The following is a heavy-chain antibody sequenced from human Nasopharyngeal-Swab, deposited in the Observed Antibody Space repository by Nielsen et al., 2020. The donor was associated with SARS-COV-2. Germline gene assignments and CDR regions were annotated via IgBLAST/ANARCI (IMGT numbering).Heavy chain of an antibody. Sequence: SSQPPGKGVEGIGYIYYSGSTNYNPSLKSRVTISVDTSKNQFSLKLSSVTSADSAVYYCARSATYYDILTGYYKAYYFDYWGQGTLVTVSS. CDR3: ARSATYYDILTGYYKAYYFDY. V-gene: IGHV4-59*01. D-gene: IGHD3-9*01. J-gene: IGHJ4*02. CDR2: IYYSGST.